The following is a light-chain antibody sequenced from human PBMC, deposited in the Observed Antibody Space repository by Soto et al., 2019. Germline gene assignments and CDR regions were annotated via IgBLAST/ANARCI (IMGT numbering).Light chain of an antibody. CDR1: QGISSY. CDR2: AAS. Sequence: DIQLTQSPSFLSASVGDRVTITCRASQGISSYLAWYQQKPGKAPKLLIYAASTLQSGVPSRFSGSGYGTEFTLTISSLQPEDFATYYCQQLNSYPLLTFGGGTKVDIK. J-gene: IGKJ4*01. V-gene: IGKV1-9*01. CDR3: QQLNSYPLLT.